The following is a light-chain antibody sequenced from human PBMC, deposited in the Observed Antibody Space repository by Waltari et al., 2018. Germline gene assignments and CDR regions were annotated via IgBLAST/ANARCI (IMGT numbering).Light chain of an antibody. CDR1: QSISKY. CDR3: QNHERLPAK. V-gene: IGKV3-20*01. Sequence: ELVLTQSPGTLSLSPGESATLPCRASQSISKYLAWYQQRPGQAPRPLIYAASTRATGIPDRFSGSGFGTDFSLTISRLEPEDFAVYYCQNHERLPAKFGQGTKVEIK. J-gene: IGKJ1*01. CDR2: AAS.